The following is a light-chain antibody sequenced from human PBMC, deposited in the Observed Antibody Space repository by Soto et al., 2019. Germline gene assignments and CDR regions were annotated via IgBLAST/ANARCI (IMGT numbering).Light chain of an antibody. V-gene: IGLV2-14*01. CDR3: TSYTSSSTLYV. CDR2: DVR. CDR1: SSDVGGYTY. Sequence: ALTQPASVSGSPGQSITISCTGTSSDVGGYTYVSWYQQHPGKAPKLMIYDVRNRASGASNRFSGSKSGNTASLTISGLQAEDEADYYCTSYTSSSTLYVFGTGTKVTVL. J-gene: IGLJ1*01.